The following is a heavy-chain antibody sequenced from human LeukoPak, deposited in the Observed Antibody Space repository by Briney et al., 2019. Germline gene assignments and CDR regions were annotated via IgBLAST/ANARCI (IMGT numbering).Heavy chain of an antibody. V-gene: IGHV3-30*02. D-gene: IGHD2-2*01. Sequence: GGSLRLSCAASGFTFRNYGIHWVRQAPGKGLEWVAFIRYDGSNKYYADSVKGRFTISRDNSKNTLYLQMNSLRPEDTAIYYCAKDPRDCSTTSCYGAAAGFDYWGQGTLVTVFS. CDR3: AKDPRDCSTTSCYGAAAGFDY. CDR2: IRYDGSNK. J-gene: IGHJ4*02. CDR1: GFTFRNYG.